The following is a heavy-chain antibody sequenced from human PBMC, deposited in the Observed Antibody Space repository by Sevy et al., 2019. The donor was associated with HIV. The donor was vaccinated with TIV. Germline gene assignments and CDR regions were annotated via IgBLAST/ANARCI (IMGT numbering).Heavy chain of an antibody. CDR2: ISASGGSGGST. J-gene: IGHJ6*02. V-gene: IGHV3-23*01. D-gene: IGHD6-13*01. Sequence: GGSLRLSCAASGFSFSNYAMSWVRQAPGKGLEWVSGISASGGSGGSTYYTDSVKGRFTISRDNSKNTLYLQMNSLRAEDTAVYYCARGTIAAAGYYYYYGMDVWGQGTTVTVSS. CDR3: ARGTIAAAGYYYYYGMDV. CDR1: GFSFSNYA.